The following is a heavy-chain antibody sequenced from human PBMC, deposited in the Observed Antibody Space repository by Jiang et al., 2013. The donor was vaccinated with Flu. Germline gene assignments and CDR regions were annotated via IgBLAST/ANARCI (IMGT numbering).Heavy chain of an antibody. CDR2: ISWDGGST. J-gene: IGHJ6*02. CDR3: AKDEGCSGGSCYHLGGDYHYYYYGMDV. V-gene: IGHV3-43D*04. D-gene: IGHD2-15*01. Sequence: GGSLRLSCAASGFTFDDYAMHWVRQAPGKGLEWVSLISWDGGSTYYADSVKGRFTISRDNSKNSLYLQMNSLRAEDTALYYCAKDEGCSGGSCYHLGGDYHYYYYGMDVWGQGTTVTVSS. CDR1: GFTFDDYA.